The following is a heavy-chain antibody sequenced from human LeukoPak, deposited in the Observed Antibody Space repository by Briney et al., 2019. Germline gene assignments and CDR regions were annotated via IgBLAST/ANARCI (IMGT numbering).Heavy chain of an antibody. J-gene: IGHJ4*02. CDR3: ARAGSTSWDDSYNDY. D-gene: IGHD2-2*01. V-gene: IGHV1-18*01. CDR1: GYTFTSHG. Sequence: ASVKVSCKASGYTFTSHGINWVRQAPGQGLEWMGWISGYSGNTDYAQNLQGRVTMTLDTSTSTAYMELRSLRSDDTAVYYCARAGSTSWDDSYNDYWGQGTLVTVSS. CDR2: ISGYSGNT.